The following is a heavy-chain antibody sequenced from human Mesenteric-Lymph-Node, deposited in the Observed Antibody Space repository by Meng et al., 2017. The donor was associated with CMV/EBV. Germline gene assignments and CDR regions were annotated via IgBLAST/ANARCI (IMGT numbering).Heavy chain of an antibody. Sequence: SLRPSRAASGFTFDDYAMHWVRQAPGKGLEGVSGISWNSGSIGYADSVKGRFTISRDNAKNSLYLQMNSLRAEDTALYYCAKDMGARYCSSTSCPPGMDVWGQGTTVTVSS. CDR1: GFTFDDYA. CDR2: ISWNSGSI. CDR3: AKDMGARYCSSTSCPPGMDV. V-gene: IGHV3-9*01. D-gene: IGHD2-2*01. J-gene: IGHJ6*02.